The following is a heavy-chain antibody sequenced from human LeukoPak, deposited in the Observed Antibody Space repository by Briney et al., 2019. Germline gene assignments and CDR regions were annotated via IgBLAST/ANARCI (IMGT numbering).Heavy chain of an antibody. Sequence: PSETLSLTCTVSGGSISSSSYYWGWIRQPPGKGLEWIGSIYHSGSTNYNPSLKSRVTISVDKSKNQFSLKLSSVTAADTAVHYCARDRAAGDAFDIWGQGTMVTVSS. V-gene: IGHV4-39*07. CDR3: ARDRAAGDAFDI. CDR2: IYHSGST. D-gene: IGHD6-13*01. J-gene: IGHJ3*02. CDR1: GGSISSSSYY.